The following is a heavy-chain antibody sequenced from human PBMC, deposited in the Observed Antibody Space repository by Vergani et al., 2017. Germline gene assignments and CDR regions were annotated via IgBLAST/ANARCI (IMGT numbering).Heavy chain of an antibody. J-gene: IGHJ3*02. V-gene: IGHV4-39*07. CDR2: IYYSGST. D-gene: IGHD5-12*01. CDR3: ARDRRGYIQDAFDI. Sequence: QLQLQESGPGLVKPSETLSLTCTVSGGSISSSSYYWGWIRQPPGKGLEWIGCIYYSGSTYYNPSLKRRVTISVDTSKNHFSLKLSSVTAADTAVYYCARDRRGYIQDAFDIWGQGTMVTVSS. CDR1: GGSISSSSYY.